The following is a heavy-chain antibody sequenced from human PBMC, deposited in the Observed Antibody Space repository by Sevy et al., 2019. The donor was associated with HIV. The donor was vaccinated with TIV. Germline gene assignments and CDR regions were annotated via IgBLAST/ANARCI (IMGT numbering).Heavy chain of an antibody. CDR2: ISGSGGST. Sequence: GGSLRLSCAASGFTFGTYGMNWVRQAPGKGLEWVSAISGSGGSTYNADSLKGRFTISRDNSKNTLYLQMNSLRAEDTAIYYCAKGDSTFYGMDVWGRGTTVTVSS. D-gene: IGHD6-13*01. CDR3: AKGDSTFYGMDV. CDR1: GFTFGTYG. V-gene: IGHV3-23*01. J-gene: IGHJ6*02.